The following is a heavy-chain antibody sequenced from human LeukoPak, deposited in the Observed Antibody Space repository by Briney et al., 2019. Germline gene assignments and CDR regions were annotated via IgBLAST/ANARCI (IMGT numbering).Heavy chain of an antibody. V-gene: IGHV4-61*02. Sequence: SETLSLTCTVSGGSISSDSYYYWNWIRQPAGKGLEWIGRIYTSGSTNYNPSLKSRVTISIDTSKNQFSLELSSVTAADTAVYYCARVFDLWGQGTLVTVSS. CDR1: GGSISSDSYYY. CDR2: IYTSGST. CDR3: ARVFDL. J-gene: IGHJ5*02.